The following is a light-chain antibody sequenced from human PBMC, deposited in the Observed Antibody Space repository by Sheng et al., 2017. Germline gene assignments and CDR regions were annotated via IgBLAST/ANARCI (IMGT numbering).Light chain of an antibody. V-gene: IGLV1-44*01. CDR3: AAWDDRLDGVI. CDR2: NNN. J-gene: IGLJ2*01. Sequence: QSVVSQPPSASGTPGQRITMSCSGRTSNIGTNNVQWYQQRSGTAPELLIYNNNQRPSGVPARFSGSVSCASAALAISELQPEDEATYYCAAWDDRLDGVIFGGGTKLTVL. CDR1: TSNIGTNN.